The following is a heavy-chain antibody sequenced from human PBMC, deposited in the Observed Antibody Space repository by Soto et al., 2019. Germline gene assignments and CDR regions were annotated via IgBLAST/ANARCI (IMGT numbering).Heavy chain of an antibody. CDR3: GSFSDRITPATIVD. V-gene: IGHV4-31*03. Sequence: QVQLQESGPGLVQPSQTLSLTCSVSGASISSVGYYWTWIRQHPGEGLEWIGYIYHSGSTYYNPSLMSRLTISVDTSMNQFSLRLSSVTAADTAVYYCGSFSDRITPATIVDWGQGTLVTVSS. CDR1: GASISSVGYY. D-gene: IGHD2-2*02. J-gene: IGHJ4*02. CDR2: IYHSGST.